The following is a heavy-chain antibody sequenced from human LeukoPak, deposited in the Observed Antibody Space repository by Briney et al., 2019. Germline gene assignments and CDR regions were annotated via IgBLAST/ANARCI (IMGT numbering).Heavy chain of an antibody. Sequence: GGSLRLSCAASGFTFSSYAMAWVRQAPGKGLEWVSTIGSSAGTTLYADSVKGRFTISRDNSKNTLYLQMNSLRAEDTAVYYCAREVNSGSYYYFDYWGQGTLVTVSS. J-gene: IGHJ4*02. V-gene: IGHV3-23*01. CDR2: IGSSAGTT. D-gene: IGHD1-26*01. CDR3: AREVNSGSYYYFDY. CDR1: GFTFSSYA.